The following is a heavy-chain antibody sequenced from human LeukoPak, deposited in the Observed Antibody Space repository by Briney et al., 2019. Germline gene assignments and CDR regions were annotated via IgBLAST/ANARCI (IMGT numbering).Heavy chain of an antibody. D-gene: IGHD4-23*01. CDR1: GFTFSSYE. CDR2: ISSSGSTI. CDR3: ARDDGGNLNDAFDI. J-gene: IGHJ3*02. Sequence: QTGGSLRLSCAASGFTFSSYEMNWVRQAPGKGLEWVSYISSSGSTIYYADSVKGRFTISRDNAKNSLYLQMNSLRVEDTAVYYCARDDGGNLNDAFDIWGQGTMVTVSS. V-gene: IGHV3-48*03.